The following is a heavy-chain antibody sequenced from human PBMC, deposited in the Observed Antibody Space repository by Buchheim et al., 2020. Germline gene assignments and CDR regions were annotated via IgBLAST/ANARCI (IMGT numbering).Heavy chain of an antibody. CDR1: GFTFSSYN. CDR2: INDVGSTT. Sequence: EVQLVESGGGLVQPGGSLRLSCAASGFTFSSYNIHWVRQAPGKGLVWVSRINDVGSTTTYADSVKGRFTISRDNAKNTVYLQMNSLRDEETAVYYCARDRDWTIFDYWGQGAL. V-gene: IGHV3-74*03. J-gene: IGHJ4*02. D-gene: IGHD1-1*01. CDR3: ARDRDWTIFDY.